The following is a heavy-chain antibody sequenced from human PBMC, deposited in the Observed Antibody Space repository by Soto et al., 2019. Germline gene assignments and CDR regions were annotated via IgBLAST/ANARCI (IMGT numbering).Heavy chain of an antibody. CDR3: ARRGYSSSWYYYYYYGMDV. D-gene: IGHD6-13*01. Sequence: QVQLVQSGAEVKKTGASVKVSCKASGYTFTSYDINWVRQATGQGLEWMGWMNPNSGNTGYAQKFQGRVTITRNTSISTAYMELSSLRSEDTAVYYCARRGYSSSWYYYYYYGMDVWGQGTTVIVSS. J-gene: IGHJ6*02. CDR2: MNPNSGNT. V-gene: IGHV1-8*01. CDR1: GYTFTSYD.